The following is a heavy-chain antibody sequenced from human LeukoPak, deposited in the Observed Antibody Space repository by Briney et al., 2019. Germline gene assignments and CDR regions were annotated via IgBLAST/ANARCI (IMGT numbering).Heavy chain of an antibody. D-gene: IGHD3-10*01. CDR2: ISYDGNNK. Sequence: GGSLRLSCAASGFTFSRNVMHWVRQAPGKGLEWVALISYDGNNKFYADSVKGRFTISRDNSRNTLYLQMNSLRGEDAAVYSCARGGIPTGRYYYFYYMDVWGNGTAVAVSS. CDR1: GFTFSRNV. CDR3: ARGGIPTGRYYYFYYMDV. V-gene: IGHV3-30*01. J-gene: IGHJ6*03.